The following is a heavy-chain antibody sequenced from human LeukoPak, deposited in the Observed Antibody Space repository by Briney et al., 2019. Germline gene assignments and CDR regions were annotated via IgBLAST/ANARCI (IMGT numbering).Heavy chain of an antibody. D-gene: IGHD3-22*01. CDR2: INANSGGT. J-gene: IGHJ3*02. V-gene: IGHV1-2*02. CDR3: ASKWVTYYYNSSYYHYPTDVFDI. CDR1: GYTFTGYY. Sequence: ASVKVSCRSSGYTFTGYYLHWVRQAPGQGLEWMGWINANSGGTNYAQKFQGRVTMTGDTSISTAYMELSRLRSDDTAVYYCASKWVTYYYNSSYYHYPTDVFDIWGQGTMVTVSS.